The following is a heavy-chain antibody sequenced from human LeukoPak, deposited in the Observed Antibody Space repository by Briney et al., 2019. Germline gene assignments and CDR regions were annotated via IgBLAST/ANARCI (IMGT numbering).Heavy chain of an antibody. V-gene: IGHV3-30*02. CDR1: GFIFSRYG. J-gene: IGHJ4*01. CDR2: IHYDGSKS. D-gene: IGHD5-18*01. CDR3: AKDLAMYSYVHYFDS. Sequence: PGGSLRLSCAASGFIFSRYGMHWVRQAPGKGLEWVAFIHYDGSKSDYGESVKGRFTISRDNSKKTLFLQMSSLRVEDTAVYYCAKDLAMYSYVHYFDSWGQEPWSPSP.